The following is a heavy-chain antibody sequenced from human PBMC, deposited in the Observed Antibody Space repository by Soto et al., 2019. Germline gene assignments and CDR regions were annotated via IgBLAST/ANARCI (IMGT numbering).Heavy chain of an antibody. CDR3: AKDRPTIVVPHRKLDY. D-gene: IGHD3-22*01. CDR1: GFTFSSYA. CDR2: ISGSGGST. J-gene: IGHJ4*02. V-gene: IGHV3-23*01. Sequence: GGSLRLSCAASGFTFSSYAMSWVRQAPGKGLEWVSAISGSGGSTYYADSVKGRFTISRDNSKNTLYLQMNSLRAEDTAVYYCAKDRPTIVVPHRKLDYWGQGTLVTVSS.